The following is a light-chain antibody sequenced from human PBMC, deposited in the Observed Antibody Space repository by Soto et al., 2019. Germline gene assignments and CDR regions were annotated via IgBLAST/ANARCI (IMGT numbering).Light chain of an antibody. Sequence: DSRMTQSPSTLSASVGDRVTITCRASQSISHFLAWYQQKPGKVPKLLIYAASSLQSGVPSRFSGSGSGTDFTLTISSLQPEDFATYYCQQSYSTPPITFGQGTRLEIK. J-gene: IGKJ5*01. V-gene: IGKV1-39*01. CDR3: QQSYSTPPIT. CDR2: AAS. CDR1: QSISHF.